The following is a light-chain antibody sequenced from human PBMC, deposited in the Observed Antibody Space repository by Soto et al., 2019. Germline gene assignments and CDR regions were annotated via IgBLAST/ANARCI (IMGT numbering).Light chain of an antibody. Sequence: EIVLTQSPGTLSLSPGERATLSCRASQSVSRSYLAWYQQKPGQAPRLLIYGASSRATGIPDRFSGSESGTDFTLTISRLEPEDFAVYYCQQYDTSPHTFGGGTKVEIK. CDR1: QSVSRSY. V-gene: IGKV3-20*01. CDR3: QQYDTSPHT. J-gene: IGKJ4*01. CDR2: GAS.